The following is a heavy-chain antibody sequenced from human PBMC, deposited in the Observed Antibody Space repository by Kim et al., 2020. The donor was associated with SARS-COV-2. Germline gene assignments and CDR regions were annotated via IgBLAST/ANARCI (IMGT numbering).Heavy chain of an antibody. D-gene: IGHD3-22*01. CDR3: AKVPWFRMAPPGNYFDY. CDR2: ISGSGGST. Sequence: GGSLRLSCAASGFTFSSYAMSWVRQAPGKGLEWVSAISGSGGSTYYADSVKGRFTISRDNSKNTLYLQMNSLRAEDTAVYYCAKVPWFRMAPPGNYFDYWGQGTLVTVSS. CDR1: GFTFSSYA. J-gene: IGHJ4*02. V-gene: IGHV3-23*01.